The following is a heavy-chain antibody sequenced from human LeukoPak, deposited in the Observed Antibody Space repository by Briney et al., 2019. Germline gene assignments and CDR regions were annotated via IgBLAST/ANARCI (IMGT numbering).Heavy chain of an antibody. Sequence: GGSLRLSCAASGFTFSSNAMSWVRQAPGKGLEWVSAISGSGGSTYYADSVKGRFTISRDNAKNSLFLQMNSLRGEDTAVYYCARGNPNRNALDLWGQGAMVTISS. CDR1: GFTFSSNA. CDR3: ARGNPNRNALDL. V-gene: IGHV3-23*01. D-gene: IGHD1-14*01. CDR2: ISGSGGST. J-gene: IGHJ3*01.